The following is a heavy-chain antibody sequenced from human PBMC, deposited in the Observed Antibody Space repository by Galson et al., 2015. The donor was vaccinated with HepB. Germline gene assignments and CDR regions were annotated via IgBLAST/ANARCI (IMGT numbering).Heavy chain of an antibody. D-gene: IGHD2-2*01. CDR1: GFTFSSYG. Sequence: SLSLSCAASGFTFSSYGMHWVRQAPGMGLVWVAVISYDGSNKYYADSVKGRFTISRDNSKNTLYLQLNSLRAEDTAVYYCAKVRPRYCSSTNCLYYFDYWGQGTLVTVSS. CDR2: ISYDGSNK. V-gene: IGHV3-30*18. J-gene: IGHJ4*02. CDR3: AKVRPRYCSSTNCLYYFDY.